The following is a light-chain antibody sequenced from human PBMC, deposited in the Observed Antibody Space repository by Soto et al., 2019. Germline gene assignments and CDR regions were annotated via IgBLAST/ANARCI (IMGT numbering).Light chain of an antibody. CDR2: TAS. V-gene: IGKV1-9*01. CDR1: QGISSY. CDR3: QQYCSANPRT. Sequence: IHGARFRGFPCACVGAIVTITCRVSQGISSYLAWYQQKPGKAPKLLIYTASTLQSGVPSRFSGSGSGTDFTLIISSLEPEDFAIYYFQQYCSANPRTLGQGSIVDIK. J-gene: IGKJ1*01.